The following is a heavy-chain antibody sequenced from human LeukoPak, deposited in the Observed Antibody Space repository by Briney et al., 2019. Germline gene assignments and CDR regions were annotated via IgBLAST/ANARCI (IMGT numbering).Heavy chain of an antibody. Sequence: GGSLRLSCAASGFTLSSYSMNWVRQAPGKGLEWVSSISRSSAYIYYADSVKGRFTIPRDNAKNSLYLQMNSLRAEDTAVYYCARVGAVAGTEDYWGQGTLVTVSS. D-gene: IGHD6-19*01. CDR1: GFTLSSYS. CDR2: ISRSSAYI. CDR3: ARVGAVAGTEDY. V-gene: IGHV3-21*01. J-gene: IGHJ4*02.